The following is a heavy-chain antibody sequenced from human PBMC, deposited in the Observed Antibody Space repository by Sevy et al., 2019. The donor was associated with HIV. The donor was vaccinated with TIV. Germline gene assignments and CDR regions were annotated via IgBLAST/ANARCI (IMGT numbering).Heavy chain of an antibody. Sequence: GGSLRLSCAASGFTFSSYAMSWVHQAPGKGLEWVSAIGGSGGSTYYADSVKGRFTISRDNSKNTLYLQMNCLRAEDTAVYYCAKGRPPLYQPFDYWGQGTLVTVSS. V-gene: IGHV3-23*01. CDR2: IGGSGGST. D-gene: IGHD2-2*01. CDR3: AKGRPPLYQPFDY. J-gene: IGHJ4*02. CDR1: GFTFSSYA.